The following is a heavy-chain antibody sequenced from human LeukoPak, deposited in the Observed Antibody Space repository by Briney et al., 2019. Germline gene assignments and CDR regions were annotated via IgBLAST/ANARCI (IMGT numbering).Heavy chain of an antibody. Sequence: PGGSLRLSCAASGFTFSSYAMNWVRQAPGKGLECVSSISSSSSYIYYADSVKGRFTISRDNAKNSLYLQMNSLRAEDTAVYYCARDGARDYYGMDVWGQGTTVTVSS. J-gene: IGHJ6*02. D-gene: IGHD1-26*01. CDR1: GFTFSSYA. CDR3: ARDGARDYYGMDV. CDR2: ISSSSSYI. V-gene: IGHV3-21*01.